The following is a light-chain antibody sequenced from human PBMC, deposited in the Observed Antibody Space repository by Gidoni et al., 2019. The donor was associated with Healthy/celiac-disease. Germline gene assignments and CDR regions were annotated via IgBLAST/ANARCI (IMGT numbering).Light chain of an antibody. CDR3: AAWDDSLKV. CDR1: SSNIGSNY. CDR2: RNN. V-gene: IGLV1-47*01. J-gene: IGLJ3*02. Sequence: QSALPQPPSASGTPGQRVTISCSGSSSNIGSNYVYWYQQLPGTAPKLLIYRNNQRPSGVPDRFSGSKSGTSASLAISGLRSEDEADYYCAAWDDSLKVFGGGTKLTVL.